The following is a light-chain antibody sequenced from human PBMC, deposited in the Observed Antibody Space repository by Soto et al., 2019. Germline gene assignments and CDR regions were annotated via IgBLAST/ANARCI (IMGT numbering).Light chain of an antibody. V-gene: IGKV3-20*01. Sequence: FGLKQSPGTLTLSQGERATLSXRASQTVRTNYLAWYQQEPGXAPTXXXDDXSSSATGSPDSXSGGGSGTDFTRTISRRDPDDCVCDYCQQFSSDPLTFGGGTKVDIK. CDR1: QTVRTNY. J-gene: IGKJ4*01. CDR2: DXS. CDR3: QQFSSDPLT.